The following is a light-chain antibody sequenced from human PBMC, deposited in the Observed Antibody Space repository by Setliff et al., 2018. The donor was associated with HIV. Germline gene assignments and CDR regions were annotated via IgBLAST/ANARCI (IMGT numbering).Light chain of an antibody. V-gene: IGLV2-23*01. Sequence: QSALAQPASVSGSPGQSITISCTGTSSDVGRYDLVSWYQQHPGKAPKLIIYQATKRPSGVSNRFSGSKSGNTASLTISGLQAEDEADYYCCSYAGSYTWMFGGGTKVTVL. CDR1: SSDVGRYDL. J-gene: IGLJ3*02. CDR3: CSYAGSYTWM. CDR2: QAT.